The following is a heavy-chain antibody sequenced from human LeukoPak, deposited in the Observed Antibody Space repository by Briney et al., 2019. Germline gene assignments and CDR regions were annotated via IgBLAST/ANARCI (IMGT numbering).Heavy chain of an antibody. CDR2: IYFSGNT. Sequence: SETLSLTCTVSGGSISSSGYYWGWLRQPPGKGLEWIGSIYFSGNTYYNPSLKSRVAISVDTPKNNLSLKLSSVTAADTAVYYCARSHYYDSSGNYGLNWFDPWGQGTLVTVSS. CDR3: ARSHYYDSSGNYGLNWFDP. D-gene: IGHD3-22*01. CDR1: GGSISSSGYY. J-gene: IGHJ5*02. V-gene: IGHV4-39*02.